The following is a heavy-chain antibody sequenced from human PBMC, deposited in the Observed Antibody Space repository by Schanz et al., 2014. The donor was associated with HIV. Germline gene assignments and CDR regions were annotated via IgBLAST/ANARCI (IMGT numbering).Heavy chain of an antibody. CDR3: ANTEFPYSSSSDYYYGMDV. Sequence: QGQLVESGGCVVRPGRSLRLSCTATGFTFNVYGMHWVRQAPGKGLEWVARISPDGDTQHYADSLKGRFTISRDNSKNTLYLQMNSLRAEDTAVYFCANTEFPYSSSSDYYYGMDVWGQGTTVTVSS. V-gene: IGHV3-30*18. D-gene: IGHD6-6*01. CDR2: ISPDGDTQ. J-gene: IGHJ6*02. CDR1: GFTFNVYG.